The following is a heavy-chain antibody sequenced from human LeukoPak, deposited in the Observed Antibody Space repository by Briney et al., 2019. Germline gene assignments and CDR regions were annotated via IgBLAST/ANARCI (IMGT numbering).Heavy chain of an antibody. CDR1: GYTFTGYY. D-gene: IGHD3-22*01. V-gene: IGHV1-2*02. CDR3: ARVAGYYDSSGYHFDY. CDR2: INPNSGGT. Sequence: ASVKVSCKASGYTFTGYYMHWVRQAPGQGLEWMGWINPNSGGTNYAQKFQGRVTMTRDTSISTAYMELSSLRAEDTAVYYCARVAGYYDSSGYHFDYWGQGTLVTVSS. J-gene: IGHJ4*02.